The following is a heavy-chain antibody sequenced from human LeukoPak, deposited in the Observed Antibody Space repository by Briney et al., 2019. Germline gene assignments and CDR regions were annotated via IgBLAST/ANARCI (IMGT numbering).Heavy chain of an antibody. V-gene: IGHV3-30*02. Sequence: GGSLRLSCTASGFTFSIYAMHWVRQAPGKGLEWVAFIRNDGSNKYYADSVKGRFTISRDNSKNTLYLQMNSLRAEDTAVYYCARDSPGYCTNGVCHQLPDYRGQGTLVTVSS. CDR1: GFTFSIYA. J-gene: IGHJ4*02. CDR3: ARDSPGYCTNGVCHQLPDY. D-gene: IGHD2-8*01. CDR2: IRNDGSNK.